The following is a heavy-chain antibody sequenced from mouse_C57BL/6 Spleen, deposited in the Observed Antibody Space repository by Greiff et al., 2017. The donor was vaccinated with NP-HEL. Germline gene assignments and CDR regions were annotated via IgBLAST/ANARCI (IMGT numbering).Heavy chain of an antibody. Sequence: VKLQESGAELVKPGASVKLSCKASGYTFTEYTIHWVKQRSGQGLEWIGWFYPGSGSIKYNEKFKDKATLTEDKSSSTVYMELSRLTSEDSAIYFCARPEMYYGSSYSAWFAYWGQGTLVTVSA. CDR3: ARPEMYYGSSYSAWFAY. V-gene: IGHV1-62-2*01. CDR2: FYPGSGSI. J-gene: IGHJ3*01. D-gene: IGHD1-1*01. CDR1: GYTFTEYT.